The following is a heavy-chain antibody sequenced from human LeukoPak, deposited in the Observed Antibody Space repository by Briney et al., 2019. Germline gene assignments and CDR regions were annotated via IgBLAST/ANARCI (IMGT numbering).Heavy chain of an antibody. CDR1: GFTFSSSS. D-gene: IGHD6-19*01. J-gene: IGHJ4*02. Sequence: GGSLRLSCAASGFTFSSSSMNWVRQAPGKGLEWVSYISSSGSTIYYADSVKGRFTISRDNSKNTLYLQMNSLRAEDTAVYYCAKASIAVAGALDYWGQGTLVTVSS. V-gene: IGHV3-48*01. CDR3: AKASIAVAGALDY. CDR2: ISSSGSTI.